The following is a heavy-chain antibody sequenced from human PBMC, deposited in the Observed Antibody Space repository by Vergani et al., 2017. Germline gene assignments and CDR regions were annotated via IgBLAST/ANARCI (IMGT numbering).Heavy chain of an antibody. CDR3: ARAPPGYFDY. J-gene: IGHJ4*02. Sequence: QVQLQESGPGLVKPSETLSLTCTVSGGSISSHYWSWIRQPPGKGLEWIGYIYYSGSTNYNPSLKSRVTISVDTSKNQFSLKLSSVTAADTAVYYCARAPPGYFDYWGQGTLVTVSS. V-gene: IGHV4-59*11. CDR2: IYYSGST. CDR1: GGSISSHY.